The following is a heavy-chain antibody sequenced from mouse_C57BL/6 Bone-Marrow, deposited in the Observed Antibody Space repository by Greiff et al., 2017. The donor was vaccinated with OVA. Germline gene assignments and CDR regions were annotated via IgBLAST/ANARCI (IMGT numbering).Heavy chain of an antibody. V-gene: IGHV2-6-1*01. D-gene: IGHD1-1*01. Sequence: VKLQESGPGLVAPSQSLSITCTVSGFSLTSYGVHWVRQPPGKGLEWLVVIWSDGSTTYNSALKSRLSISKDNSKSQVFLKMNSLQTDDTAMYYCARHPYYYGNYYAMDYWGQGTSVTVSS. CDR1: GFSLTSYG. J-gene: IGHJ4*01. CDR2: IWSDGST. CDR3: ARHPYYYGNYYAMDY.